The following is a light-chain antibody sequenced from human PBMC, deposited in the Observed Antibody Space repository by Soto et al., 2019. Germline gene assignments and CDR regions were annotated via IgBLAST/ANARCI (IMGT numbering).Light chain of an antibody. CDR3: QQRSNWPT. J-gene: IGKJ5*01. CDR1: QSVSSY. CDR2: DAS. V-gene: IGKV3-11*01. Sequence: EIVLTQYPATVSLSPGERATLSCRASQSVSSYLAWYQQKPGQAPRLLIYDASNRATGIPARFSGSGSGTDFTLTISSLEPEDFAVYYCQQRSNWPTFGQGTRLEIK.